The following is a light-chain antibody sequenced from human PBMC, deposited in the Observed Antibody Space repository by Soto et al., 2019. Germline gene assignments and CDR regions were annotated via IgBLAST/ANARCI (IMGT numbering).Light chain of an antibody. CDR1: SSNIGRNT. CDR3: AAWDDSLNAWA. J-gene: IGLJ3*02. Sequence: QSALTQPASASGTPGQRVTISCSGSSSNIGRNTVKWYRQLPGTAPKLLIGSSDQRPSGVPDRFSGSQSGTSASLAISGLQSEDEADYICAAWDDSLNAWAFGGGTKLTVL. CDR2: SSD. V-gene: IGLV1-44*01.